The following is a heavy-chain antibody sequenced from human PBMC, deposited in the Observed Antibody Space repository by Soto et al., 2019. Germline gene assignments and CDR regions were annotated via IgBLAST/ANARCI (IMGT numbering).Heavy chain of an antibody. J-gene: IGHJ4*02. CDR1: GFSFSSYW. Sequence: EVQLVESGGGLVQPGGSPRISCTVSGFSFSSYWMSWVRQAPGKGLEWVASIKQDESEKYYVDSVKGRFTISRDNVDDSLFLQMNSLSADDTAVYFCVRDVAFDYVNWGQGTLVTVSS. V-gene: IGHV3-7*01. CDR2: IKQDESEK. CDR3: VRDVAFDYVN. D-gene: IGHD3-16*01.